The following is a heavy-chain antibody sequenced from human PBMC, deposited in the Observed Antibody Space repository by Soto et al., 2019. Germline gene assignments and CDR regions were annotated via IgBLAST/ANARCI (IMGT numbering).Heavy chain of an antibody. CDR2: IYYSGST. Sequence: SEILSLTCTVSGGSISSYYWSWIRQPPGKGLEWIGYIYYSGSTNYNPSLKSRVTISVDTSKNQFSLKLSSVTAADTAVYYCARHRPFNWDFDYWGQGTLVTVSS. CDR3: ARHRPFNWDFDY. J-gene: IGHJ4*02. D-gene: IGHD1-1*01. V-gene: IGHV4-59*08. CDR1: GGSISSYY.